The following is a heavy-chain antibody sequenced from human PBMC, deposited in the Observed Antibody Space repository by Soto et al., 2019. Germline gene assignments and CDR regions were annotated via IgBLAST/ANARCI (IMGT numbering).Heavy chain of an antibody. J-gene: IGHJ3*02. Sequence: ASVKVSCKASGYTFTSYGISWVRQAPGQGLEWMGWISAYNGNTNYAQKLQGRVTMTTDKSTSTAYMELRSLRSEDTAVYYCARFTMVRGVIQIDAFDIWGQGTMVTVSS. CDR3: ARFTMVRGVIQIDAFDI. V-gene: IGHV1-18*01. D-gene: IGHD3-10*01. CDR2: ISAYNGNT. CDR1: GYTFTSYG.